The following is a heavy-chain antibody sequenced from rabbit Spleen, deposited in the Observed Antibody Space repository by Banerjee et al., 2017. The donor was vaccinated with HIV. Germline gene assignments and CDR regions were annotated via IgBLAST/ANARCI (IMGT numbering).Heavy chain of an antibody. CDR3: ARGDYSIGYGGYKL. Sequence: EQLEESGGGLVKPEGSLTLTCKASGVSFSSSYYMCWVRQAPGKGLEWIACIRPGSGSTYYASWAKGRFTISETSSTTVTLQMTSLTAADTATYFCARGDYSIGYGGYKLWGPGTLVTVS. D-gene: IGHD6-1*01. J-gene: IGHJ4*01. CDR2: IRPGSGST. V-gene: IGHV1S45*01. CDR1: GVSFSSSYY.